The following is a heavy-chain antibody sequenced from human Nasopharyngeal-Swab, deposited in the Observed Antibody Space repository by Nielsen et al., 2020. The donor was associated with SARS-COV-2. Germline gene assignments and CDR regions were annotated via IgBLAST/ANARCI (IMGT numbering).Heavy chain of an antibody. J-gene: IGHJ4*02. CDR2: ISSSSSTI. CDR1: GFTFSSYS. D-gene: IGHD3-16*02. CDR3: ARGDPYDYVWWSYHDY. V-gene: IGHV3-48*04. Sequence: GESLKISCAASGFTFSSYSMNWVRQAPGKGLEWVSYISSSSSTIYYADSVKGRFTISRDNAKNSLYLQMNSLRAEDTAVYYCARGDPYDYVWWSYHDYWGQGTLVTVSS.